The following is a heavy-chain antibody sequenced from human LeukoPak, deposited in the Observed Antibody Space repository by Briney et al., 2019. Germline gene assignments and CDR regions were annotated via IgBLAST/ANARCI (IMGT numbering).Heavy chain of an antibody. CDR1: GGSISSSSYY. J-gene: IGHJ4*02. Sequence: SETLSLTCTVSGGSISSSSYYWSWIRQPPGKGLEWIGEINHSGSTNYNPSLKSRVTISVDTSKNQFSLKLSSVTAADTAVYYCARGPSGITMIRVLDYWGQGTLVTVSS. V-gene: IGHV4-39*07. CDR3: ARGPSGITMIRVLDY. CDR2: INHSGST. D-gene: IGHD3-22*01.